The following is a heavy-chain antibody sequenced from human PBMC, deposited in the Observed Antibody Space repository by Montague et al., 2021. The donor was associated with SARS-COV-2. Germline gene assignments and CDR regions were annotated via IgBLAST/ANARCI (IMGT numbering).Heavy chain of an antibody. V-gene: IGHV3-33*01. CDR3: ARESRVRHDYGDYGGSFDY. D-gene: IGHD4-17*01. CDR2: IWYDGSNK. Sequence: SLRLSCAASGFTFSSYGMHWVRQAPGKGLEWVAVIWYDGSNKYYADSVKGRFTISRDNSKNTLYLQMNSLRAEDTAVYYCARESRVRHDYGDYGGSFDYWGQGTLVTVSS. J-gene: IGHJ4*02. CDR1: GFTFSSYG.